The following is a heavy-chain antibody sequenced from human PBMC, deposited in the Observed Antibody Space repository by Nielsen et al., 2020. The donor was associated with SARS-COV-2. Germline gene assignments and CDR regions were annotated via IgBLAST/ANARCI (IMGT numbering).Heavy chain of an antibody. J-gene: IGHJ5*02. CDR2: IYYSGST. Sequence: SETLSLTCTVSGGSISSSSYYWGWIRQPPGKGLEWIGSIYYSGSTYYNPSLKSRVTISVDTSKNQFSLKLSSVTAADTAVYYCARGGVIVVVPAAMGNNWFDPWGQGTLVTVSS. CDR1: GGSISSSSYY. CDR3: ARGGVIVVVPAAMGNNWFDP. D-gene: IGHD2-2*01. V-gene: IGHV4-39*01.